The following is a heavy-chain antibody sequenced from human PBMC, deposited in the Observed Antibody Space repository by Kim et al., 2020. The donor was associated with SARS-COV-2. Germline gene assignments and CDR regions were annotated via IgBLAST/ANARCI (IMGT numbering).Heavy chain of an antibody. D-gene: IGHD5-12*01. V-gene: IGHV4-34*01. J-gene: IGHJ4*02. Sequence: SETLSLTCAVYGGSFSGYYWSWIRQPPGKGLEWIGEINHSGSTNYNPSLKSRVTISVDTSKNQFSLKLSSVPAADTAVYYCARGAESGYDLDYWGQGTLVPVSS. CDR3: ARGAESGYDLDY. CDR1: GGSFSGYY. CDR2: INHSGST.